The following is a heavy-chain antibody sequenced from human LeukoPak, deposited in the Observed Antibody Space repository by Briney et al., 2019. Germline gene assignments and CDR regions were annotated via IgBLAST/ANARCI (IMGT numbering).Heavy chain of an antibody. D-gene: IGHD6-19*01. CDR1: GGSISSYY. CDR3: ARGPNSVAGYFDY. J-gene: IGHJ4*02. V-gene: IGHV4-59*01. CDR2: IYYSGST. Sequence: SETLSLTCTVSGGSISSYYWSWIRQPPGKGLEWIWYIYYSGSTNYNPSLKSRVTISVDTSKNQFSLKLSSVTAADTAVYYCARGPNSVAGYFDYWGQGTLVTVSS.